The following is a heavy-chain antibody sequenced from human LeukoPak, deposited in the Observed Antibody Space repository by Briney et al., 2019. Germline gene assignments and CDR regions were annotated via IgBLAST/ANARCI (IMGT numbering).Heavy chain of an antibody. Sequence: ASVKVSCKVSGERLIELAMHWVRQAPGKGFEWMGGFDSEEGERVYTQKFQGRVTMSEDRSSDTAYMELSSLRSEDTAVYYCATAQEIQCSGGGCYDLAYWGQGTLVTVSS. CDR3: ATAQEIQCSGGGCYDLAY. CDR1: GERLIELA. J-gene: IGHJ4*02. D-gene: IGHD2-15*01. V-gene: IGHV1-24*01. CDR2: FDSEEGER.